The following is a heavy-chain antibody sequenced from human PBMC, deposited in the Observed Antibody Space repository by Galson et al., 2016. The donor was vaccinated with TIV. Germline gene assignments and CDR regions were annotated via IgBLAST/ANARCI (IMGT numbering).Heavy chain of an antibody. J-gene: IGHJ4*02. V-gene: IGHV1-46*01. D-gene: IGHD1-26*01. CDR3: VRVISGDQAFDS. CDR2: IDPNGGNA. CDR1: GYTFTASY. Sequence: SVKVSCKASGYTFTASYIHWVRQAPGQGLEWMGIIDPNGGNASYAQKFQGRVTMTSDTSTTTVYLELNSLRSDDTARYYCVRVISGDQAFDSWGQGTLVSVSS.